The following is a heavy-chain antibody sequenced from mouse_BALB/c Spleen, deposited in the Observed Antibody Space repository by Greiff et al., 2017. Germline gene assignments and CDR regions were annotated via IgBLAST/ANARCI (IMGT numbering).Heavy chain of an antibody. Sequence: VKLVESGAELARPGASVKLSCKASGYTFTDYYINWVKQRTGQGLEWIGEIYPGSGNTYYNEKFKGKATLTADKSSSTAYMQLSSLTSEDSAVFFCARGAEWLRGYYYAMDYWGQGTSVTVSS. CDR1: GYTFTDYY. D-gene: IGHD2-2*01. CDR2: IYPGSGNT. CDR3: ARGAEWLRGYYYAMDY. V-gene: IGHV1-77*01. J-gene: IGHJ4*01.